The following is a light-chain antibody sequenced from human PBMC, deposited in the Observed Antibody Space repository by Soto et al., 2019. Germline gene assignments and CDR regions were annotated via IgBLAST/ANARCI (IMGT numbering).Light chain of an antibody. CDR1: QSLLLSSGNNY. V-gene: IGKV2-28*01. CDR2: LGS. Sequence: DIVLTQSPLSLPVTPGESASISCKASQSLLLSSGNNYLDWYLQKPGQSPQLLIYLGSTRASGVPDRSSGSGSGTDFTLKISTVEAEDVGVHYRAQDLQTVTFRGGTQL. J-gene: IGKJ4*01. CDR3: AQDLQTVT.